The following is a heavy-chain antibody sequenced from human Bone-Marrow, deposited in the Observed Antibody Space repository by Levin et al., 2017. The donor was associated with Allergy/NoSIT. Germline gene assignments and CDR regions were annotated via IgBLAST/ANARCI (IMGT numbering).Heavy chain of an antibody. CDR3: AKDQDYYDSSGYYDY. CDR1: GFTFSSYG. J-gene: IGHJ4*02. CDR2: ISYDGSNK. V-gene: IGHV3-30*18. Sequence: GGSLRLSCAASGFTFSSYGMHWVRQAPGKGLEWVAVISYDGSNKYYADSVKGRFTICRDNSKNTLYLQMNSLRAEDTAVYYCAKDQDYYDSSGYYDYWGQGTLVTVSS. D-gene: IGHD3-22*01.